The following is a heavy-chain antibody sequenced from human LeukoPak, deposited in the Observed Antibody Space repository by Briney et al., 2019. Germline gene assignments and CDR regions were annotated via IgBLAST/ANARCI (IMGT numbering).Heavy chain of an antibody. CDR3: ARLGDCSSTSCYGSVDY. V-gene: IGHV5-51*01. D-gene: IGHD2-2*01. CDR2: IYPGDSDT. J-gene: IGHJ4*02. CDR1: GYSFTSYW. Sequence: GESLKISCKGSGYSFTSYWIGWVRQVPGKGLEWMGIIYPGDSDTRYSPSFQGQVTISADKSISTAYLQWSSLKASDTAMYYCARLGDCSSTSCYGSVDYWGQGTLVTVSS.